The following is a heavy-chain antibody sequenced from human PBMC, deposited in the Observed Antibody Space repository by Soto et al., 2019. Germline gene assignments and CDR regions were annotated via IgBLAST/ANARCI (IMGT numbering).Heavy chain of an antibody. D-gene: IGHD3-16*01. Sequence: GGSLRLSCAASDFSFSSAWMTWVRQAPGDVLEWVGRIKTTFDGGATDYAAPVRGRFTISRDDSKNTLYLQMNSLKVEDTGIFFFTTRSPMVTFGADPTYFDNWGKGTRVTVSS. CDR1: DFSFSSAW. CDR3: TTRSPMVTFGADPTYFDN. J-gene: IGHJ4*02. CDR2: IKTTFDGGAT. V-gene: IGHV3-15*07.